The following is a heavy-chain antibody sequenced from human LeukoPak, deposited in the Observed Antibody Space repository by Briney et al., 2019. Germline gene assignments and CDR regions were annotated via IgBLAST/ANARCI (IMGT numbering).Heavy chain of an antibody. CDR3: ARGYGSGFAY. V-gene: IGHV4-34*01. CDR2: INQSGST. D-gene: IGHD3-10*01. J-gene: IGHJ4*02. CDR1: GGSFSGYY. Sequence: SETLSLTCAVYGGSFSGYYWSWIRQSPGKGLEWIGEINQSGSTNHNPSLKSRVTTSVGTSKNQFSLKVSSVTAADTAVYYCARGYGSGFAYWGQGTLVTVSS.